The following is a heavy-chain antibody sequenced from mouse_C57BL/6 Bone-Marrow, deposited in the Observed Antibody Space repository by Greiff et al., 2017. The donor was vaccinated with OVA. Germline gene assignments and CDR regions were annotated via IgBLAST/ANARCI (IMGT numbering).Heavy chain of an antibody. D-gene: IGHD1-1*01. CDR1: GFTFSSYG. Sequence: EVQVVESGGDLVKPGGSLKLSCAASGFTFSSYGMSWVRQTPDKRLEWVATISSGGSYTYYPDSVKGRFTISRDNAKNTLYLQMSSLKSEDTAMYYCARQRYYGSSSWFAYWGQGTLVTVSA. CDR3: ARQRYYGSSSWFAY. V-gene: IGHV5-6*01. CDR2: ISSGGSYT. J-gene: IGHJ3*01.